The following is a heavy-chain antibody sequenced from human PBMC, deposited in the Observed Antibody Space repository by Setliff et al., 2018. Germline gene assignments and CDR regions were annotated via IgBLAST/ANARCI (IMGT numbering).Heavy chain of an antibody. Sequence: SETLSLTCSVSGDSINSGTYYWSWFRQSAGKGLEWIGRIYTGGSTNYNPSLKSRVTISVDTSKNQFSLKLSSVTAADTAAYYCARGDSSGYYYILFDFWGQGTRVTVSS. V-gene: IGHV4-61*02. D-gene: IGHD3-22*01. J-gene: IGHJ4*02. CDR2: IYTGGST. CDR1: GDSINSGTYY. CDR3: ARGDSSGYYYILFDF.